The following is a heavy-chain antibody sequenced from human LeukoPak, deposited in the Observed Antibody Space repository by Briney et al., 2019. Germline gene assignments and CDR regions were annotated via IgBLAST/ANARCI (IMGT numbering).Heavy chain of an antibody. Sequence: ASVKVSCKASGYTFTDYFIHWVRQAPGQGLEWMGRINPNSGGTNYAQKFQDRVTMTRDKSINTAYMELSRLRSDDTAVYYCARIWLKKGGYCSGGYCYFDYWGQGTLVTVSS. J-gene: IGHJ4*02. CDR3: ARIWLKKGGYCSGGYCYFDY. V-gene: IGHV1-2*06. CDR2: INPNSGGT. D-gene: IGHD2-15*01. CDR1: GYTFTDYF.